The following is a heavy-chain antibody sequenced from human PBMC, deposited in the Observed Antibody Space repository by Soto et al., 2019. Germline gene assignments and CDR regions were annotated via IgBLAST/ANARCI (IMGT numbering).Heavy chain of an antibody. D-gene: IGHD4-4*01. Sequence: VASVKVSCEASGYTFSTYYRHWVRQAPGQGYEWMGIINPSGGSTTYAQKFQGRVTMTRDTSTTTVYMELSSLKSEDTAVYYCARYDYNGYYFDYWGQGTLVTVSS. V-gene: IGHV1-46*01. J-gene: IGHJ4*02. CDR2: INPSGGST. CDR3: ARYDYNGYYFDY. CDR1: GYTFSTYY.